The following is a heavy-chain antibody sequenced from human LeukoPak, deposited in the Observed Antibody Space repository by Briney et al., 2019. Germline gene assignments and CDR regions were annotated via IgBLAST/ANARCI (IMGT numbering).Heavy chain of an antibody. Sequence: GGSLRLSCAASGFTFSSYTMTWVRQAPGKGLEWVSSISGSSRHKYYADSVKGRFTISRDNAKNSLYLQMNSLRAEDTAVYYCARTANFAAGYYIDYWGQGTLVTVSS. CDR1: GFTFSSYT. D-gene: IGHD6-13*01. J-gene: IGHJ4*02. V-gene: IGHV3-21*01. CDR2: ISGSSRHK. CDR3: ARTANFAAGYYIDY.